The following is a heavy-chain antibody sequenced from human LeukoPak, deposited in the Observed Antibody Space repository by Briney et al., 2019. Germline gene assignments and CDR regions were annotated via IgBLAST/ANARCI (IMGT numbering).Heavy chain of an antibody. CDR2: IRQEGGER. CDR1: GFSFNRYW. CDR3: ARDKEQMVRAPFAFDT. Sequence: GGSLRLSCTGSGFSFNRYWMSWVRQAPGKGLEWVANIRQEGGERYYVDSVKGRFTISRDNAERSVYLQMNSLRVDDTAVYYCARDKEQMVRAPFAFDTWGQGTTVTVSS. D-gene: IGHD3-10*01. J-gene: IGHJ3*02. V-gene: IGHV3-7*01.